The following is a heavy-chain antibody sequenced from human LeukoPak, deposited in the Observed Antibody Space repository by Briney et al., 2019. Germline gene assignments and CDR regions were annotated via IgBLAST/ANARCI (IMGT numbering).Heavy chain of an antibody. CDR2: TYNSGTT. CDR3: ARCFGSGCPNGVFDF. CDR1: GGSISSYY. J-gene: IGHJ4*02. D-gene: IGHD6-19*01. V-gene: IGHV4-59*01. Sequence: SETLSLTCTVSGGSISSYYWSWIRQPPGKGLEWIGFTYNSGTTNYNPSLRGRVTISLDTSKNQLSLKVSSVTAADTAVYYCARCFGSGCPNGVFDFWGQGTLVTASS.